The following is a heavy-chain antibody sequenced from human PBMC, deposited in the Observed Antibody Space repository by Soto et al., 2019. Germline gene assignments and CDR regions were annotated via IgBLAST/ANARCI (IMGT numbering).Heavy chain of an antibody. V-gene: IGHV3-21*01. D-gene: IGHD4-4*01. CDR2: ISGSSTYI. CDR3: AAMSSNHFDY. Sequence: PGGSLRLSCAASGFTFSTYSMNWVRQAPGKGLEWVSSISGSSTYIYYADSVKGRFTISRDNAKNSLFLQMSSLRAEDTAVYYCAAMSSNHFDYWGQGTLVTVSS. J-gene: IGHJ4*02. CDR1: GFTFSTYS.